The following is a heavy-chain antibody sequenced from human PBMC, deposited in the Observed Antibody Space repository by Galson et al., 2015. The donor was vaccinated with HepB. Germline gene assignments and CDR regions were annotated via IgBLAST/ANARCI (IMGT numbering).Heavy chain of an antibody. CDR3: AKVRYCSGGSCYPWDGMDV. V-gene: IGHV3-23*01. Sequence: SLRLSCAASGFTFSSYAMSWVRQAPGKGLEWVSAISGSGGSTYYADSVKGRFTISRDNSKNTLYLQMNSLRAEDTAVYYCAKVRYCSGGSCYPWDGMDVWGQGTTVTVSS. CDR1: GFTFSSYA. D-gene: IGHD2-15*01. CDR2: ISGSGGST. J-gene: IGHJ6*02.